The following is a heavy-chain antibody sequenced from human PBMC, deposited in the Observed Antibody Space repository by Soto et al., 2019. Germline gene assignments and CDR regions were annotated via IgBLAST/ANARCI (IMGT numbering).Heavy chain of an antibody. D-gene: IGHD4-17*01. Sequence: QITLKESGPSPVKPTQTLTVTCTFSGFSLSNSGVGVAWIRQPPGKAMEWLALIYGDNDKRYSPSLKTRLTITKDTSKNQVVLIMTNMDPVDTATYYCAHCTLYDYGDYDPGTSHVFDSWGQGTLVTVSS. CDR1: GFSLSNSGVG. CDR3: AHCTLYDYGDYDPGTSHVFDS. V-gene: IGHV2-5*02. CDR2: IYGDNDK. J-gene: IGHJ4*02.